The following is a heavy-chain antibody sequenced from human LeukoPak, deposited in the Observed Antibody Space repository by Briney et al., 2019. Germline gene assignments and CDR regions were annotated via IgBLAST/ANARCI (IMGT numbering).Heavy chain of an antibody. V-gene: IGHV4-59*08. CDR2: IYYSGST. Sequence: SETLSLTCTVSGGSISSYYWSWIRQPPGKGLEWIGYIYYSGSTNYNPSLKSRVTISVDTSKNQFSLKLSSVTAADTAVYYCARRIRWLQRVYYFDYWGQGTLVTVSS. D-gene: IGHD5-24*01. CDR1: GGSISSYY. J-gene: IGHJ4*02. CDR3: ARRIRWLQRVYYFDY.